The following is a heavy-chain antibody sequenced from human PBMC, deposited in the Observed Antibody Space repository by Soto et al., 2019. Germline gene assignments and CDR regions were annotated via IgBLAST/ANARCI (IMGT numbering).Heavy chain of an antibody. J-gene: IGHJ6*02. CDR1: GGSISSSTYS. D-gene: IGHD1-7*01. CDR2: VYYSGST. V-gene: IGHV4-39*01. CDR3: ARLNYLANYFYYYGMDV. Sequence: SETLSLTCSVLGGSISSSTYSWGWIRQPPGKGLEWIGSVYYSGSTYYDPSLKSRVTISVDTSKNQFSLKLSSVTAADTAVYYCARLNYLANYFYYYGMDVWGQGTTVTVSS.